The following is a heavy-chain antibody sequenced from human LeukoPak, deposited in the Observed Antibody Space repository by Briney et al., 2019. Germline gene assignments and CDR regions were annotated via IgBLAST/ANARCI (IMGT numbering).Heavy chain of an antibody. V-gene: IGHV3-43*01. D-gene: IGHD3-22*01. Sequence: GGSLRLSCAASGFTFDDYTMHWVRQAPGKGLEWVSLISWDGGSTYYADSVKGRFTISRDNSKNSLYLQMNSLRTEDTALYYCAKEFYDSSGYYFDYWGQGTLVTVSS. CDR3: AKEFYDSSGYYFDY. CDR2: ISWDGGST. J-gene: IGHJ4*02. CDR1: GFTFDDYT.